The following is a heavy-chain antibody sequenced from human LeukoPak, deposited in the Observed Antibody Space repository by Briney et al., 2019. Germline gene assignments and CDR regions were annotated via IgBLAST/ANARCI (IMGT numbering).Heavy chain of an antibody. D-gene: IGHD4-17*01. CDR1: GYTFTSYA. CDR2: INAGNGNT. Sequence: ASVKVSRKASGYTFTSYAMHWVRQAPGQRLEWMGWINAGNGNTKYSQKFQGRVTITRDTSASTAYMELSSLRSEDTAVYYCARGRASYGDYPIDYWGQGTLVTVSS. J-gene: IGHJ4*02. V-gene: IGHV1-3*01. CDR3: ARGRASYGDYPIDY.